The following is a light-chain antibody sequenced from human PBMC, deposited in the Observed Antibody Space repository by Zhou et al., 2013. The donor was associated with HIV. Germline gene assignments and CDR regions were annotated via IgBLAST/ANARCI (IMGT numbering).Light chain of an antibody. V-gene: IGKV2-28*01. J-gene: IGKJ4*01. CDR3: MQALQTPLT. Sequence: DIVMTQSPLSLPVTPGEPASISCRSSQSLLHSNGYNYLDWYLQKPGQSPQLLIYLGSNRASGVPDRFSGSGSGTGFTLKISRVEAEDVGVYYCMQALQTPLTFGGGTEGGGSN. CDR2: LGS. CDR1: QSLLHSNGYNY.